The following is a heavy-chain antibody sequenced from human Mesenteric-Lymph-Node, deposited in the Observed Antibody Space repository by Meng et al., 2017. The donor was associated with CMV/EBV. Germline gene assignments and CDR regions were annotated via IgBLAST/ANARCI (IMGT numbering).Heavy chain of an antibody. CDR2: IIPILGIA. CDR1: GYTFTDYY. CDR3: ARVKAGTDIVVVPAATLSSGAFDI. Sequence: SVKVSCKASGYTFTDYYLHWMRQAPGQGLEWMGGIIPILGIANYAQKFQGRVTITADKSTSTAYMELSSLRSEDTAVYYCARVKAGTDIVVVPAATLSSGAFDIWGQGTMVTVSS. D-gene: IGHD2-2*01. V-gene: IGHV1-69*10. J-gene: IGHJ3*02.